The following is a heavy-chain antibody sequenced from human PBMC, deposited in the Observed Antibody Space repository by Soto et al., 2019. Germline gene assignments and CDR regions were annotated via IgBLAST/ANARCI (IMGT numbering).Heavy chain of an antibody. Sequence: SETLSLTSDVYGGSFSGYYWSWIRQPPGKGLEGIGEINHSGSTNYNTSLKSRVTISGDTSKNQFSLKLSSVTAADTAVYYCARTEQQLVHAHYGMDVWGQGTTVTVSS. CDR2: INHSGST. CDR1: GGSFSGYY. D-gene: IGHD6-13*01. CDR3: ARTEQQLVHAHYGMDV. V-gene: IGHV4-34*01. J-gene: IGHJ6*02.